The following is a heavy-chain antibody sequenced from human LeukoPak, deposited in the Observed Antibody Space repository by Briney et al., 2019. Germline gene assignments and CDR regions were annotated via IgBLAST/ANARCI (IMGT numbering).Heavy chain of an antibody. CDR2: ISAYNGNT. Sequence: ASVKVSCKASGYTFTSYGITWVRQAPGQGLEWMGWISAYNGNTNYAQKLQGRVTMTTDTSTSTAYMELRSLRSDDTAVYYCARDGAAGWFGELLSWFDPWGQGTLVTVSS. CDR1: GYTFTSYG. J-gene: IGHJ5*02. V-gene: IGHV1-18*01. D-gene: IGHD3-10*01. CDR3: ARDGAAGWFGELLSWFDP.